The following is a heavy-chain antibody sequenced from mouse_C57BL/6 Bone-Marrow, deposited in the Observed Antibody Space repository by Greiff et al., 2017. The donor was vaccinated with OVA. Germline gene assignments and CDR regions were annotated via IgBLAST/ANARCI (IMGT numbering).Heavy chain of an antibody. CDR1: GFTFSSYA. D-gene: IGHD2-4*01. V-gene: IGHV5-9-1*02. Sequence: EVKLMESGEGLVKPGGSLKLSCAASGFTFSSYAMSWVRQTPEKRLEWVAYISSGGDYNYYADTVKGRFTISRDNARNTLYLQMSSLKSEDTAMDYWTRDDDYDGLYAMDYWGQGTSVTVSS. J-gene: IGHJ4*01. CDR2: ISSGGDYN. CDR3: TRDDDYDGLYAMDY.